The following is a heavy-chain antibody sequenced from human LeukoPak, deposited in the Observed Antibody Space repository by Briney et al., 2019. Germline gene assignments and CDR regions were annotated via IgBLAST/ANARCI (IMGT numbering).Heavy chain of an antibody. Sequence: GASVKVSCKASGYTFTGYYMHWVRQAPGQGLEWMGWINPNSGGTNYAQKFQGRVTMTRDTSISTAYMELSRLRSDDTAVYYCARVRSELYYYYMDVWGKGTTVTVPS. CDR2: INPNSGGT. CDR1: GYTFTGYY. D-gene: IGHD1-14*01. V-gene: IGHV1-2*02. CDR3: ARVRSELYYYYMDV. J-gene: IGHJ6*03.